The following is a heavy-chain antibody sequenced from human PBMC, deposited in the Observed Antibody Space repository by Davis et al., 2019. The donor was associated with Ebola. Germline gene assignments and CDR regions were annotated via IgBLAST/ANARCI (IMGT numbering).Heavy chain of an antibody. D-gene: IGHD5-12*01. J-gene: IGHJ6*02. Sequence: SETLSLTCTVSGGSISSSSYYWGWIRQPPGKGLEWIGSIYYSGSTYYNPSLKSRVTISVDTSTNQFSLKLSSVTAADTAVYYCARGGATAPDYYYGMDVWGQGTTVTVSS. CDR1: GGSISSSSYY. CDR2: IYYSGST. V-gene: IGHV4-39*07. CDR3: ARGGATAPDYYYGMDV.